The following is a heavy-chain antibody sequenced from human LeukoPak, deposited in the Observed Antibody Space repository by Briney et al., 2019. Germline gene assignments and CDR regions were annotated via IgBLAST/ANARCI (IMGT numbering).Heavy chain of an antibody. Sequence: PSETLSLTCAVYGGSFSGYYWSWIRQPPGKGLEWIGEINHSGSTNYNPSLKSRVTISVDTSKNQFSLKLSSVTAADTAVYYCARKRRQLGNFGYWGQGTLVTVSS. CDR3: ARKRRQLGNFGY. CDR2: INHSGST. CDR1: GGSFSGYY. V-gene: IGHV4-34*01. D-gene: IGHD6-6*01. J-gene: IGHJ4*02.